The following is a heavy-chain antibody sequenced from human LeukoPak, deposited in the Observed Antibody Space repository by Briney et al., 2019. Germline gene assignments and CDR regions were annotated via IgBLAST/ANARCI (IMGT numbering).Heavy chain of an antibody. CDR2: IRSSTTYV. Sequence: GGSLRLSRAASGFTFSNYNMNWVRQAPGKGLEWVSSIRSSTTYVYYADSVKGRFTISRDNAKNSLYLQMNSLRAEDTAVYYCARDPYSGNYGTYYYYYMDVWGKGTTVTISS. D-gene: IGHD1-26*01. J-gene: IGHJ6*03. V-gene: IGHV3-21*01. CDR1: GFTFSNYN. CDR3: ARDPYSGNYGTYYYYYMDV.